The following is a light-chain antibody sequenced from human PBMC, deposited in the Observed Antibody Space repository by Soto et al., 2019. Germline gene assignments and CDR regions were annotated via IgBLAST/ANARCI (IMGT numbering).Light chain of an antibody. CDR2: SNN. Sequence: QSVLTQPPSTSGTPGQRVTFSCSGGSSNIGSNTVNWYQHLPGTAPKLLICSNNQRPSGVPDRFSGSKSGTSASLAVSGLQSEDEADYYCAAWDDTLNGYVFGTGTKLTVL. CDR3: AAWDDTLNGYV. CDR1: SSNIGSNT. V-gene: IGLV1-44*01. J-gene: IGLJ1*01.